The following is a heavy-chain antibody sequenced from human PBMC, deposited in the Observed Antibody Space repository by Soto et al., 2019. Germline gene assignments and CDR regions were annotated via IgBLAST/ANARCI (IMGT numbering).Heavy chain of an antibody. CDR3: ARGDRGSYTYYYYYGMDV. CDR2: IYYSGST. J-gene: IGHJ6*02. D-gene: IGHD1-26*01. Sequence: SETLSLTCTVSGGSISSSSYYWGWIRQPPGKGLEWIGSIYYSGSTYYNPSLKSRVTISVDTSKNQFSLKLSSVTAADTAVYYCARGDRGSYTYYYYYGMDVWGQGTTVTVSS. V-gene: IGHV4-39*01. CDR1: GGSISSSSYY.